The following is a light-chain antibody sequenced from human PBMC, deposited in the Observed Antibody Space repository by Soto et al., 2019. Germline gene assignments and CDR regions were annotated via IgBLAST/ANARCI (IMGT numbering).Light chain of an antibody. CDR3: QQYGISRT. V-gene: IGKV3-20*01. CDR2: AIS. Sequence: EIVLTQSPGTLSLSPGERATLTCRASQSVSSSYLAWYQQKSGQAPRFLIYAISSRATGIPDRFSGSGSGTDFTLTISRLEPEDFAVYYCQQYGISRTFGQGTKVEIK. J-gene: IGKJ1*01. CDR1: QSVSSSY.